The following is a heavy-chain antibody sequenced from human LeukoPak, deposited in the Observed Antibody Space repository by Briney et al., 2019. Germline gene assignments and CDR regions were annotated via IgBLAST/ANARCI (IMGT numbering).Heavy chain of an antibody. J-gene: IGHJ5*02. Sequence: SETLSLTCAVYGGSFSTYYWSWIRQPPGKGLEWIGEINHSGSTNYNPSLKSRVTISGDASKNQFSLKLSSVTAADTAMYYCAREANIATSIVWFDPWGQGTLVTVSS. V-gene: IGHV4-34*01. D-gene: IGHD6-13*01. CDR1: GGSFSTYY. CDR2: INHSGST. CDR3: AREANIATSIVWFDP.